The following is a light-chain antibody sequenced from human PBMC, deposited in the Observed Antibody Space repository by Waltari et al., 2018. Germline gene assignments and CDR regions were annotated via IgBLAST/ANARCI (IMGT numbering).Light chain of an antibody. J-gene: IGLJ2*01. CDR3: AAWDDSLNGVV. CDR2: SNN. V-gene: IGLV1-44*01. CDR1: SSNIGSNT. Sequence: QSVLTQPPSASGTPGQRVTISCSGSSSNIGSNTVNWYQQLPGTAPKLLIYSNNQRPARVPARFSGSKSGTSASLAISGLQSEDEADYYCAAWDDSLNGVVFGGGTKLTVL.